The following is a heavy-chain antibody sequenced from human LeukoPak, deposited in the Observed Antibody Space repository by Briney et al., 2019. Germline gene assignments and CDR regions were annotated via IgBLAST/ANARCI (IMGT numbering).Heavy chain of an antibody. CDR3: ARDFGATNWFDP. D-gene: IGHD3-10*01. V-gene: IGHV3-74*01. CDR2: INSDGSGT. Sequence: PGGSLRLSCAASGFTFSRYWMHWVRQAPEKGLVWVSRINSDGSGTTYADSVKGRFTISRDNGKNTLYLQMDSLRAEDTAVYYCARDFGATNWFDPWGQGTLVTVSS. J-gene: IGHJ5*02. CDR1: GFTFSRYW.